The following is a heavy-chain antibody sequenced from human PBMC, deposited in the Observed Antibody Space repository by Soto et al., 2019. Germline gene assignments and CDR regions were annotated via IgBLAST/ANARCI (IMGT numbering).Heavy chain of an antibody. Sequence: SETLSLPWPLSAGSVSSVSYDWSWLRQPPEKGLEWIRYIYDSGSTNYNPSLKSRVTISVDTSKNQFSLKLSSVTAADTAVYYWAREADGYRDIGYWGQGTLVTVSS. CDR2: IYDSGST. D-gene: IGHD6-13*01. CDR3: AREADGYRDIGY. J-gene: IGHJ4*02. V-gene: IGHV4-61*01. CDR1: AGSVSSVSYD.